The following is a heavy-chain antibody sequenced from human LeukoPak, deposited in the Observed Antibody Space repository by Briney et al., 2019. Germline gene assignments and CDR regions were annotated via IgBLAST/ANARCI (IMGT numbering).Heavy chain of an antibody. CDR2: TYYRSEWYN. V-gene: IGHV6-1*01. CDR3: TRTGGGGRSFDY. D-gene: IGHD7-27*01. J-gene: IGHJ4*02. CDR1: GDSVSSNSVA. Sequence: SQTLSLTCAIYGDSVSSNSVAWNWVRQSPSRGLEWLGRTYYRSEWYNDYAVSVKSRITINPDTSKNQFSLQLNSVTPEDTAVYFCTRTGGGGRSFDYWGQGTLVTVSS.